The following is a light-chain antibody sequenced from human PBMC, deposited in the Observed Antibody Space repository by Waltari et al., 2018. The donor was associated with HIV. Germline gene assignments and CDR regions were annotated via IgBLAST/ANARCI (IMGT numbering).Light chain of an antibody. V-gene: IGLV2-8*01. Sequence: QSVLTQPPSASGSPGQSVTISCTGTGNDIGRFNSVSWYQQHPGKAPRLIIYEVLKRPSDVPARFSGSKSGDTASLTVSGIQAEDEADYFCSSYADRNSLIFGGGTKLIV. CDR2: EVL. J-gene: IGLJ2*01. CDR3: SSYADRNSLI. CDR1: GNDIGRFNS.